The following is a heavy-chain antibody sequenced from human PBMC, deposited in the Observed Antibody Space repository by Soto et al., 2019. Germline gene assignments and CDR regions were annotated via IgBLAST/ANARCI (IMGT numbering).Heavy chain of an antibody. D-gene: IGHD4-17*01. J-gene: IGHJ4*02. CDR2: IYYSGST. CDR1: GGSISSGGYY. Sequence: SETLSLTCTVSGGSISSGGYYWSRIRQHPGKGLEWIGYIYYSGSTYYNPSLKSRVTISVDTSKNQFSLKLSSVTAADTAVYYCARRLLPSYFDYWGQGTLVTVSS. CDR3: ARRLLPSYFDY. V-gene: IGHV4-31*03.